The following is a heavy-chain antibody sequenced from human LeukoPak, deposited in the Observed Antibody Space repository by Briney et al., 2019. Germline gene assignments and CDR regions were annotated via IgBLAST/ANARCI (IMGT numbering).Heavy chain of an antibody. Sequence: PSETLSLTCTVSGYSISSGYYWGWIRQPPGKGLEWIGSIYHSGGTYYNPSLESRVTTSVDTSKNQFSLKVSSVTAADTAVYYCARLRDYYYYYMDVWGKGTTVTISS. CDR3: ARLRDYYYYYMDV. J-gene: IGHJ6*03. CDR1: GYSISSGYY. V-gene: IGHV4-38-2*02. CDR2: IYHSGGT.